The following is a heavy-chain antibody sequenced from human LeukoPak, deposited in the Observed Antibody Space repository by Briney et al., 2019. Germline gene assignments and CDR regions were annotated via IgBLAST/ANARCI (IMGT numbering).Heavy chain of an antibody. V-gene: IGHV1-18*04. D-gene: IGHD6-6*01. CDR2: ISAYNRDT. CDR3: ARDPSGAALGY. CDR1: GYTYTNHG. Sequence: ASVKVSCKASGYTYTNHGITWVRQAPGQGLEWMGWISAYNRDTKYAQNFQGRVTLITESSTNTAYMELRSLRSDDTAVYYCARDPSGAALGYWGQGTLVTVSS. J-gene: IGHJ4*02.